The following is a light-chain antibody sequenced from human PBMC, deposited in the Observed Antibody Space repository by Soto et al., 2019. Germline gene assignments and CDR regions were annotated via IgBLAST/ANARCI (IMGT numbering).Light chain of an antibody. J-gene: IGKJ1*01. V-gene: IGKV3D-15*01. Sequence: EIVLTQSPGTLSLSQGERATLSCRASQSVSSYLAWYQQKPGQAPRLLIYDASNRATGIPARFSGSGSGTEFTLTISSLQSEDFAIYYCQQYNNWPRTFGQGTKV. CDR3: QQYNNWPRT. CDR2: DAS. CDR1: QSVSSY.